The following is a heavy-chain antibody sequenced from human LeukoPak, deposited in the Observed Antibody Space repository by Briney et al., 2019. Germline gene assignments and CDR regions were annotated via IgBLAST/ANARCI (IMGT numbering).Heavy chain of an antibody. J-gene: IGHJ5*02. CDR3: ARLSGYCSSTSCYEYWFDP. V-gene: IGHV5-51*01. CDR1: GYSFTSYW. Sequence: GESLKISCKGSGYSFTSYWIGWVRQMSGKGLEWMGIIYPGDSDTRYSPSFQGQVTISADKSISTAYLQWSSLKASDTAMYYCARLSGYCSSTSCYEYWFDPWGQGTLVTVSS. D-gene: IGHD2-2*01. CDR2: IYPGDSDT.